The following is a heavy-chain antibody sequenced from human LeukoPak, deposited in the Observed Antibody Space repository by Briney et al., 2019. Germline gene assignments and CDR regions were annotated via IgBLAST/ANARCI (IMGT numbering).Heavy chain of an antibody. V-gene: IGHV4-38-2*02. J-gene: IGHJ3*02. Sequence: PSETLSLTCAVSGYSISSGYYWGWIRQPPGKGLEWIGSIYHSGSTYYNPSLKSRVTISVDTSKNQFSLKLSSVTAADTAVYYCARDRALGDAFDIWGQGTMVTVSS. CDR3: ARDRALGDAFDI. CDR1: GYSISSGYY. D-gene: IGHD7-27*01. CDR2: IYHSGST.